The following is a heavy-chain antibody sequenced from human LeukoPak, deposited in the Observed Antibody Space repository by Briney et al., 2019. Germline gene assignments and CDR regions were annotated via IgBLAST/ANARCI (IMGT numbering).Heavy chain of an antibody. CDR1: GGSISSYY. Sequence: SETLSLTCTVSGGSISSYYWSWIRQPAGKGLEWIGRIYTSGSTNYNPSLKRRVTMSVDTSKNHFSLKLSSVTAADTAVYYCARVAKTGTKYYYYYMDVWGKGTTVTVSS. D-gene: IGHD1-7*01. CDR3: ARVAKTGTKYYYYYMDV. J-gene: IGHJ6*03. V-gene: IGHV4-4*07. CDR2: IYTSGST.